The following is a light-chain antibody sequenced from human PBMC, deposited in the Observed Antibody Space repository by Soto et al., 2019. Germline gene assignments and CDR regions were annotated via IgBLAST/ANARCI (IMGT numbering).Light chain of an antibody. CDR3: QQGNT. J-gene: IGKJ5*01. CDR2: DAS. V-gene: IGKV3-11*01. CDR1: QSVSTY. Sequence: EIVLTQSPDTLSLSPGERATLSCRASQSVSTYLAWYQQKPGLPPRLLIYDASNRATGIPARFSGSGSGTDLTLTITNLEPEDFAVYYCQQGNTFGPGTRLEIK.